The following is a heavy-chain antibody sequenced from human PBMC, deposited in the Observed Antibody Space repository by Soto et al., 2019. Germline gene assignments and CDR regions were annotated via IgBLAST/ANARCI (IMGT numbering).Heavy chain of an antibody. J-gene: IGHJ5*02. Sequence: RASVKVSCKASGYTFTGHYIHWVRQAPGKGLEWMGWINPNSGNTHYARKFQGRVTLTRDTSISTAYMQISSLRFDDTAVYYCARDDTASYSNWFDPWGQGTLVTVSS. D-gene: IGHD5-18*01. CDR3: ARDDTASYSNWFDP. CDR2: INPNSGNT. CDR1: GYTFTGHY. V-gene: IGHV1-2*02.